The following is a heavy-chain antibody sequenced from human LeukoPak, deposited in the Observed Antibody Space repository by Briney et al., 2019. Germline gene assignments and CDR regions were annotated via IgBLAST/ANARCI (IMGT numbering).Heavy chain of an antibody. D-gene: IGHD5-24*01. CDR1: GGSISSYY. V-gene: IGHV4-59*08. CDR2: IYYSGST. Sequence: SETLSLTCTVSGGSISSYYWSWIRQPPGKGLEWIGYIYYSGSTNYNSSLKSRVTISVDTSKNQFSLKLSSVTAADTAVYYCARWAPVDGNFDYWGQGTLVTVSS. J-gene: IGHJ4*02. CDR3: ARWAPVDGNFDY.